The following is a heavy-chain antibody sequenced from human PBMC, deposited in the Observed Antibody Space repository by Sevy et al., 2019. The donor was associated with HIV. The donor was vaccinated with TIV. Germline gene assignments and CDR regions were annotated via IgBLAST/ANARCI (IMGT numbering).Heavy chain of an antibody. CDR3: ASSFNILTGYYTGAFDI. D-gene: IGHD3-9*01. CDR2: IYTSGST. Sequence: SETLSLTCTVSGGSISSYYWSWIRQPAGKGLEWIGRIYTSGSTNYNPSLKSRVTMSVDTSKNQFSLKLSSVTAADTVVYYCASSFNILTGYYTGAFDIWGQGTMVTVSS. J-gene: IGHJ3*02. CDR1: GGSISSYY. V-gene: IGHV4-4*07.